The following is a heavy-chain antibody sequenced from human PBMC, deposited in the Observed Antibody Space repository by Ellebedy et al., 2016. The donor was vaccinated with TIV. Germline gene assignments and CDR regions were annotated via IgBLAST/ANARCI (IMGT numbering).Heavy chain of an antibody. CDR3: ARVYFGEPHFDH. D-gene: IGHD3-10*01. CDR2: KHHTGIT. Sequence: GSLRLSCPVSGSSINTHYYWGWIRQSPGKGLEWIANKHHTGITYNNPSLESRVTISLDTSKDQFSLRLTSVTVADTAIYFCARVYFGEPHFDHWGQGIRVTVSS. CDR1: GSSINTHYY. V-gene: IGHV4-38-2*01. J-gene: IGHJ4*02.